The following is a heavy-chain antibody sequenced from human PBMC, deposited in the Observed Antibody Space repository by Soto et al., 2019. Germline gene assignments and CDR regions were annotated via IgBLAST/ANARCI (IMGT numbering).Heavy chain of an antibody. CDR3: ARHKGRVYYYYGMDV. CDR1: GYSFTSYW. CDR2: IYPGDSDT. V-gene: IGHV5-51*01. D-gene: IGHD3-10*01. J-gene: IGHJ6*02. Sequence: PGASLKISCKGSGYSFTSYWIGWVRQMPGKGLEWMGIIYPGDSDTRYSPSFQGQVTISADKSISTAYLQWSSLKASDTAMYYCARHKGRVYYYYGMDVWGQGTTVTVSS.